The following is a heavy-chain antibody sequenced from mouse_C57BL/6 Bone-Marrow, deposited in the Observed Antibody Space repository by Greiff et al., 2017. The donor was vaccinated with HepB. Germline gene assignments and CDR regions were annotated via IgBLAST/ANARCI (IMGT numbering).Heavy chain of an antibody. CDR1: GYAFSSSW. V-gene: IGHV1-82*01. CDR2: IYPGDGDT. D-gene: IGHD1-1*01. J-gene: IGHJ3*01. CDR3: ARSYYYGSSYVGVWFAY. Sequence: VKLQDSGPELVKPGASVKISCKASGYAFSSSWMNWVKQRPGKGLEWIGRIYPGDGDTNYNGKFKGKATLTADKSSSTAYMQLSSLTSEDSAVYFCARSYYYGSSYVGVWFAYWGQGTLVTVSA.